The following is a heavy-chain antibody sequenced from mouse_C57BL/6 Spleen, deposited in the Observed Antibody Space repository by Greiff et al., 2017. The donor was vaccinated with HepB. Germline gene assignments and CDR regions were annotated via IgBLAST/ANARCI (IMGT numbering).Heavy chain of an antibody. Sequence: QVQLQQPGAELVKPGASVQLSCKASGYTFTSYWMHWVKQRPGQGLEWIGMIHPNSGSTNYNEKFKSKATLTVDKSSSTAYMQLSSLTSEDSAVYYCARPYYYGSRKYYFGYWGQGTTLAVAS. CDR3: ARPYYYGSRKYYFGY. V-gene: IGHV1-64*01. CDR2: IHPNSGST. CDR1: GYTFTSYW. J-gene: IGHJ2*01. D-gene: IGHD1-1*01.